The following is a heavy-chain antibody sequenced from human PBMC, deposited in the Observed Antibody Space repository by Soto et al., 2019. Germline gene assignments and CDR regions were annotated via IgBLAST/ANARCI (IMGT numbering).Heavy chain of an antibody. CDR2: IRQDGNEN. CDR3: ARDHIGGWKFDY. J-gene: IGHJ4*02. Sequence: EVQLVESGGGLVQPGGSLRLSCAASGFTFRNHWMSWVRQAPGKGLEWVANIRQDGNENYYVDSVNGRFTTSRDHTKNLFYLKMNSLRAEDTAVYYCARDHIGGWKFDYWGRGILVTVSS. D-gene: IGHD6-19*01. V-gene: IGHV3-7*01. CDR1: GFTFRNHW.